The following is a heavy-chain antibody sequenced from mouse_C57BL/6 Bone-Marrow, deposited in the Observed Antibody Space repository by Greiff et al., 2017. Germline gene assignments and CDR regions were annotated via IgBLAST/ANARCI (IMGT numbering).Heavy chain of an antibody. CDR2: ISSGGDYI. CDR3: TREGITTVVANYYAMDY. J-gene: IGHJ4*01. CDR1: GFTFSSYA. D-gene: IGHD1-1*01. Sequence: EVQLVESGEGLVKPGGSLKLSCAASGFTFSSYAMSWVRQTPEKRLEWVAYISSGGDYIYYADTVKGRFTISRDNARHTLYLQMSSLKSEDTAMYYCTREGITTVVANYYAMDYWGQGTSVTVSS. V-gene: IGHV5-9-1*02.